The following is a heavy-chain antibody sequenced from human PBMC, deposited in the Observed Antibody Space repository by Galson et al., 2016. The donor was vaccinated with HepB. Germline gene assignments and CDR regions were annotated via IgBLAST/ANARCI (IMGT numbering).Heavy chain of an antibody. Sequence: CAASGFNFRSYWMTWVRQAPGQGLEWVANIKSDGSDKYYVDYVKGRFTISRGNANSSLYLQMNSMRAEDTAVYYCARAGWGSGTYSMDVWGQGTTVTVSS. D-gene: IGHD3-10*01. CDR3: ARAGWGSGTYSMDV. CDR2: IKSDGSDK. J-gene: IGHJ6*02. CDR1: GFNFRSYW. V-gene: IGHV3-7*01.